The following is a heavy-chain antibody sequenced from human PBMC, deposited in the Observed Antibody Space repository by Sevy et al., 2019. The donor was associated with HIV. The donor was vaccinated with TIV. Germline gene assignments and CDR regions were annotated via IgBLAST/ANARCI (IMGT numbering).Heavy chain of an antibody. J-gene: IGHJ4*02. V-gene: IGHV3-23*01. CDR2: LSFGCGKI. Sequence: GGSLRLSCAASGFAFYDYSMSWIRQAPGKGLEWVATLSFGCGKINYADSVKSRFTMSRDNSKNSFYLQMDNLRVEDTALYYCAREGCTRPHDYWGQGTRVTVSS. D-gene: IGHD2-8*01. CDR1: GFAFYDYS. CDR3: AREGCTRPHDY.